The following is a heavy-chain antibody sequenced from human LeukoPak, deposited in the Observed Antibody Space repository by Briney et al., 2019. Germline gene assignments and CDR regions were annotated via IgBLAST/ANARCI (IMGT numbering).Heavy chain of an antibody. CDR1: RGSFSGYS. J-gene: IGHJ6*02. CDR3: ASLKGDYGNNYYYYGMDV. D-gene: IGHD4-17*01. V-gene: IGHV4-34*01. CDR2: INHSGST. Sequence: SETLSLTCAVYRGSFSGYSWSWIRQPPGKGLEWIGEINHSGSTNYNSSLKSRVTISVDTSKNQFSLKLSSVTAADTAVYYCASLKGDYGNNYYYYGMDVWGQGTTVIVSS.